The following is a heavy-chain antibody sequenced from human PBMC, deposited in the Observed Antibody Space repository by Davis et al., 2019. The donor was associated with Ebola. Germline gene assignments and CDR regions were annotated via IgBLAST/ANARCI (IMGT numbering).Heavy chain of an antibody. V-gene: IGHV4-39*01. CDR3: ARWAWHSTSSVSAFAF. J-gene: IGHJ3*01. Sequence: MPSETLSLTCTVSSGSISSSSYYWGWIRQPPGKGLEWIANIYYSGSTQYNPSLKSRVTISVDTSKHQFSLKVTSVTAADTAVYYFARWAWHSTSSVSAFAFWGPGTMVTASS. CDR1: SGSISSSSYY. D-gene: IGHD6-6*01. CDR2: IYYSGST.